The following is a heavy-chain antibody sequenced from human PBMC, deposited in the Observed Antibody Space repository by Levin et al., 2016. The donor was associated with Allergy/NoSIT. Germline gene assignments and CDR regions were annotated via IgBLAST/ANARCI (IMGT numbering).Heavy chain of an antibody. V-gene: IGHV4-59*01. Sequence: RQAPGKGLEWIGYIYYSGSTNYNPSLKSRVTISVDTSKNQFSLKLSSVTAADTAVYYCARFSISSGWYYWGQGTLVTVSS. D-gene: IGHD6-19*01. CDR2: IYYSGST. CDR3: ARFSISSGWYY. J-gene: IGHJ4*02.